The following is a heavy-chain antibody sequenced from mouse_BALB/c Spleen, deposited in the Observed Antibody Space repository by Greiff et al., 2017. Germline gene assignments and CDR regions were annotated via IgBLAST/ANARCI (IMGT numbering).Heavy chain of an antibody. V-gene: IGHV1S56*01. J-gene: IGHJ2*01. CDR1: GYTFTSYY. Sequence: VQLQQSGPELVKPGASVRISCKASGYTFTSYYIHWVKQRPGQGLEWIGWIYPGNVNTKYNEKFKGKATLTADKSSSTAYMQLSSLTSEDSAVYFCAREKDYRYDYFDYWGQGTTLTVSS. CDR3: AREKDYRYDYFDY. D-gene: IGHD2-14*01. CDR2: IYPGNVNT.